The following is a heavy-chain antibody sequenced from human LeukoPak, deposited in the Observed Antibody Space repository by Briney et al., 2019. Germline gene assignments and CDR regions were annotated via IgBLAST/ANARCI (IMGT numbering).Heavy chain of an antibody. V-gene: IGHV3-23*01. CDR2: ISGSGGST. CDR1: GFTFSTSA. Sequence: AGGSLRLSCAASGFTFSTSAMSWARQAPGKALEWVSAISGSGGSTYFADSVKGRFTISRDNSKNTLYLQMNSLRAEDTAVYYCAKHTSACFGGEGYFWGQGTLVTVSS. J-gene: IGHJ4*02. CDR3: AKHTSACFGGEGYF. D-gene: IGHD2-2*01.